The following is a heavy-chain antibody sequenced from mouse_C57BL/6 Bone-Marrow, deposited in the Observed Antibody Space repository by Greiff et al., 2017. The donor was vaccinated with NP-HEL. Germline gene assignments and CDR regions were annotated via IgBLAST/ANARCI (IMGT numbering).Heavy chain of an antibody. V-gene: IGHV1-26*01. CDR1: GYTFTDYY. Sequence: EVQLQQSGPELVKPGASVKISCKASGYTFTDYYMNWVKQSHGKSLEWIGDINPNNGGTSYNQKFKGKATLTVDKSSSTAYMELRSLTSEDSAVYYCARKELDWDGAWFAYWGQGTLVTVSA. J-gene: IGHJ3*01. D-gene: IGHD4-1*01. CDR2: INPNNGGT. CDR3: ARKELDWDGAWFAY.